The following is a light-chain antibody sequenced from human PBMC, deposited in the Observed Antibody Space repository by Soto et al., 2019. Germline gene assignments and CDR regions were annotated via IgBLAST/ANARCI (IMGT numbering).Light chain of an antibody. CDR3: QQSYSPPIT. J-gene: IGKJ5*01. CDR1: QTVLDSSNNKDY. Sequence: DIVMTQSPDCLAVSLGERAAINCRSSQTVLDSSNNKDYLAWYHHKPGQPPNLLIYWASTRESGVPDRFSGSGSGTDFTLTISSLQAEDVALYYCQQSYSPPITFGQGTRLEIK. CDR2: WAS. V-gene: IGKV4-1*01.